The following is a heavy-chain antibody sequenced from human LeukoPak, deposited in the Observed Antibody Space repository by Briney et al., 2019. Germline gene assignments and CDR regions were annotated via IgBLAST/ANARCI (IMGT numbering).Heavy chain of an antibody. V-gene: IGHV3-23*01. Sequence: GGTLRLSCAASGFTFSNAWMSWVRQAPGKGLEWVSAISGSGGSTYYADSVKGRFTISRDDSKNTLYMQMNSLRAEDTAVYYCAKDGIGLDYWGQGTLVTVSS. D-gene: IGHD1-26*01. J-gene: IGHJ4*02. CDR1: GFTFSNAW. CDR2: ISGSGGST. CDR3: AKDGIGLDY.